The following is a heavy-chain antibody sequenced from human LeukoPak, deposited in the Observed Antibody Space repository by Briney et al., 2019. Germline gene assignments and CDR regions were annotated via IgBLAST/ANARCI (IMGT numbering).Heavy chain of an antibody. CDR1: GGSISSGGYS. CDR2: IYHSGST. J-gene: IGHJ4*02. D-gene: IGHD1-14*01. V-gene: IGHV4-30-2*02. Sequence: PSETLSLTCAVSGGSISSGGYSWSWIRQPPGKGLEWIGYIYHSGSTYYNPSLKSRVTISVDTSKNQFSLKLSSVTAAGTAVYYCARRHVGTGIDYWGQGTLVTVSS. CDR3: ARRHVGTGIDY.